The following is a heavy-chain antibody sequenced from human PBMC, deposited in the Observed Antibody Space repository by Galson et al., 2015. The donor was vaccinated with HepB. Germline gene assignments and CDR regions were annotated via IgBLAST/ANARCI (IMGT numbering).Heavy chain of an antibody. CDR2: LTSSGGNT. V-gene: IGHV3-23*01. Sequence: SLRLSCAASGFTFTRYAMTWVRQAPGKGLEWVASLTSSGGNTYYTDSVKGRFSISRDNSKNTLVLQLNSLRVEDTAVYYCAKDGIMVANNPWHFHYWGQGTLVTVSS. CDR3: AKDGIMVANNPWHFHY. D-gene: IGHD2-8*01. CDR1: GFTFTRYA. J-gene: IGHJ4*02.